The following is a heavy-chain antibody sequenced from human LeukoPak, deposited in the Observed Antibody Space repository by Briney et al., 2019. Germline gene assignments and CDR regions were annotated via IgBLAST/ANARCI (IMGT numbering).Heavy chain of an antibody. CDR2: IIPIFGTA. CDR1: GGTFSSYA. Sequence: ASVKVSCKASGGTFSSYAISWVRQAPGQGLEWMGGIIPIFGTANYAQKFQGRVTITADKSTSTAYMELSSLRSEDTAVYYCGGGGKYYYYYMDVWGKGTTVTVSS. V-gene: IGHV1-69*06. D-gene: IGHD4-23*01. CDR3: GGGGKYYYYYMDV. J-gene: IGHJ6*03.